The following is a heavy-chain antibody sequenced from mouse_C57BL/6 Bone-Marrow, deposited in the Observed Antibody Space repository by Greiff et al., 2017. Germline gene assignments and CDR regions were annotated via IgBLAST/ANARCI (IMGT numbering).Heavy chain of an antibody. D-gene: IGHD1-1*01. Sequence: EVKLEESGGDLVKPGGSLKLSCAASGFTFSSYGMSWVRQTPDKRLEWVATISSGGSYTYYPDSVKGRFTISRDNAKNTLYLQMSSLKSEDTAMYYCARESNLHYYGSSFFDYWGQGTLVTVSA. CDR3: ARESNLHYYGSSFFDY. V-gene: IGHV5-6*02. J-gene: IGHJ3*01. CDR2: ISSGGSYT. CDR1: GFTFSSYG.